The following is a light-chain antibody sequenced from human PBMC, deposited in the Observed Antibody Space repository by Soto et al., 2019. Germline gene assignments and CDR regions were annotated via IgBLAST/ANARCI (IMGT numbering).Light chain of an antibody. CDR3: NSRGGSRPYYV. J-gene: IGLJ1*01. CDR1: SSDSGAYNS. Sequence: QSALTQPASVSGSPGQSITISCTGTSSDSGAYNSVSWYQQYPGRAPKLMIYEVSNRPSGVSARFSASKSGNTASLTISGLQAEDEADYYCNSRGGSRPYYVFGTGTKLTVL. V-gene: IGLV2-14*01. CDR2: EVS.